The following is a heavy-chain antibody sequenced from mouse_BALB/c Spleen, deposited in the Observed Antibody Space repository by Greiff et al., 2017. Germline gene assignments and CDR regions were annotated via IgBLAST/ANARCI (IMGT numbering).Heavy chain of an antibody. Sequence: VQLQQPGAELVKPGASVKLSCKASGYTFTSYYMYWVKQRPGQGLEWIGGINPSNGGTNFNEKFKSKATLTVDKSSSTAYMQLSSLTSEDSAVYYCTRWVRYAMDYWGQGTSVTVSS. CDR3: TRWVRYAMDY. V-gene: IGHV1S81*02. D-gene: IGHD2-14*01. CDR1: GYTFTSYY. CDR2: INPSNGGT. J-gene: IGHJ4*01.